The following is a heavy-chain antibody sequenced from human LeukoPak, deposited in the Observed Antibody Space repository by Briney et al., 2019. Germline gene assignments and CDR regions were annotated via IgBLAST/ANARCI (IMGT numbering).Heavy chain of an antibody. CDR1: GGSISSYY. V-gene: IGHV4-4*09. CDR2: IYTSGST. D-gene: IGHD3-22*01. Sequence: SETLSLTCTVSGGSISSYYWSWIRQPPGKGLEWIGYIYTSGSTNYTPSLKSRVTISVDTSKNQFSLKLSSVTAADTAVYYCARHYDSSGLIDYWGQGTLVTVSS. J-gene: IGHJ4*02. CDR3: ARHYDSSGLIDY.